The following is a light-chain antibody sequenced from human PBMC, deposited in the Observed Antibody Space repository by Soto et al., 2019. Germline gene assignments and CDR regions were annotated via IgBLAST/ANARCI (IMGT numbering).Light chain of an antibody. V-gene: IGLV2-23*01. CDR2: EGT. Sequence: QSALTQPASVSGSPGQSITISCTRSSTDFENYNLVSWYQHCPDKAPKLIIYEGTKRPSEISDRFSGSESDTTASLIISGLQPEDEADYYCSSYAGSSARLVFGGGTQLTVL. J-gene: IGLJ2*01. CDR1: STDFENYNL. CDR3: SSYAGSSARLV.